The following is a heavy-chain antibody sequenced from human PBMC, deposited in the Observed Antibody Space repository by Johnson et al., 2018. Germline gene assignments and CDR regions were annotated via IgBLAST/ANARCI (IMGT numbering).Heavy chain of an antibody. V-gene: IGHV3-23*04. D-gene: IGHD6-13*01. J-gene: IGHJ6*02. Sequence: VQLVQSGGGLVQPGGSLRLSCAASGFTFSSYWMSWVRQAPGKGLEWVSAISGSGGSTYYADSVKGRFTISRDNSKNPLYLQMNSLRAEDTAVCYCARAESSPHYGMDVWGQGTTVTVSS. CDR2: ISGSGGST. CDR3: ARAESSPHYGMDV. CDR1: GFTFSSYW.